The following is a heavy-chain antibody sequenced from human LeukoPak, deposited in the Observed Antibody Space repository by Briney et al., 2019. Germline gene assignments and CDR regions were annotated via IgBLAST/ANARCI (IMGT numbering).Heavy chain of an antibody. CDR2: IYSGGST. CDR3: AREADYYYDSSGYFGY. CDR1: GFTVSSNY. Sequence: GGSLRLSCAASGFTVSSNYMSWVRQAPGKGLEWVSVIYSGGSTYYADSVKGRFTISRDNSKNTLYLQMNSLRAEDTAVYYCAREADYYYDSSGYFGYWGQGALVTVSS. J-gene: IGHJ4*02. D-gene: IGHD3-22*01. V-gene: IGHV3-66*01.